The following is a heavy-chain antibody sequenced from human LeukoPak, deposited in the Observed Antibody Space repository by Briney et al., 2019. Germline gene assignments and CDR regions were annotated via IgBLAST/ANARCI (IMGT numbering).Heavy chain of an antibody. V-gene: IGHV4-59*13. CDR3: ARASRRGYCYG. Sequence: SETLSLTCNVSGGSISSYYWTWIRQPPGKGLEWIGYIYYTGSPNYNPSLKSRVTISVDTSKNQFSLKLTSVTAADTAVYFCARASRRGYCYGWGQGTLATVSS. J-gene: IGHJ4*02. CDR1: GGSISSYY. D-gene: IGHD5-18*01. CDR2: IYYTGSP.